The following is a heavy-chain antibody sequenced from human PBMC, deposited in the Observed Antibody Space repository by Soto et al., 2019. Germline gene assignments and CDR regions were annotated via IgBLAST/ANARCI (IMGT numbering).Heavy chain of an antibody. CDR3: ARPLSPGSGYDAFDI. CDR2: IYPGDSDT. CDR1: GYSFTSYW. Sequence: GESLKLSCKGSGYSFTSYWIGWVRQMPGKGLESMGIIYPGDSDTRYSPSFQGQVTISADKSISTAYLQWSSLKASDTAMYYCARPLSPGSGYDAFDIWGQGTMVTVSS. D-gene: IGHD5-12*01. V-gene: IGHV5-51*01. J-gene: IGHJ3*02.